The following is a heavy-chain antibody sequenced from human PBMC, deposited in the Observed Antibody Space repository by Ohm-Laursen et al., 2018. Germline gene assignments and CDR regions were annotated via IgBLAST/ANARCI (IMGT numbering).Heavy chain of an antibody. V-gene: IGHV4-59*01. CDR3: ARIESDSGGYCYFGMDV. Sequence: TLSLTCTVSGASISSEHWTWIRQPPGQGLEWIGYIYYRGTTDYNPSLKSRVTISVDTSKNQFSLRLSSVTAADTAHYYCARIESDSGGYCYFGMDVWGQGTTVTVSS. CDR1: GASISSEH. CDR2: IYYRGTT. J-gene: IGHJ6*02. D-gene: IGHD3-22*01.